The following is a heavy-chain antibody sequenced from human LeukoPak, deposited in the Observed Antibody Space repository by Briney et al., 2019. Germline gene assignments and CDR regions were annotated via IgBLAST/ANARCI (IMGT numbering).Heavy chain of an antibody. Sequence: SETLSLTCTVSGGSISSYYWSWIRQPPGNGLEWIGYIYYSGSTNYNPSLKSRVTISVDTSKNQFSLKLSSVTAADTAVYYCARGDTAMADFDYWGQGTLVTVSS. CDR2: IYYSGST. J-gene: IGHJ4*02. V-gene: IGHV4-59*01. D-gene: IGHD5-18*01. CDR3: ARGDTAMADFDY. CDR1: GGSISSYY.